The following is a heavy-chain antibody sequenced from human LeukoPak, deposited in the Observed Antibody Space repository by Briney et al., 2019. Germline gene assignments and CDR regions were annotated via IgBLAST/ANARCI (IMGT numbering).Heavy chain of an antibody. Sequence: GGSLRLSCAASGFTFSSYGMHWVRQAPGRGLEWVAVISYDGSNKYYADSVKGRFTISRDNAKNSLHLQMKGLRVEDTAVYYCARGAFDYPGRDYFDYWGQGTQATVSS. D-gene: IGHD3-9*01. CDR3: ARGAFDYPGRDYFDY. V-gene: IGHV3-30*03. CDR2: ISYDGSNK. J-gene: IGHJ4*02. CDR1: GFTFSSYG.